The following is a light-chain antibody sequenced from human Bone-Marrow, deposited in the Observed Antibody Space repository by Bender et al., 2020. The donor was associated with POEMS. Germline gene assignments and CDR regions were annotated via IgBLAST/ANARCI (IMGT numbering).Light chain of an antibody. CDR2: SSH. CDR3: SSNTISRGLL. CDR1: SSNIGAHA. J-gene: IGLJ2*01. V-gene: IGLV1-44*01. Sequence: QSVLTQPPSASGTPGQRVTISCSGGSSNIGAHAVNWYQHLPGTAPKLLIYSSHRRPSEVPDRFSGSRSGTSASLAISGLQSEDEADYYCSSNTISRGLLFGGGTKVTVV.